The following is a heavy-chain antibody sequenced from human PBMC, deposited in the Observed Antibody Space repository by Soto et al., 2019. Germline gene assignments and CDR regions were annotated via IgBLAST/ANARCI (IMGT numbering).Heavy chain of an antibody. CDR3: ARGWRPADYSNYLYYYYMDV. D-gene: IGHD4-4*01. Sequence: QVQLVQSGAEVKKPGASVKVSCKASGYTFTSYGISWVRQAPGQGLEWMGWISAYNGNTNYAQKLQGRVTMTTDTSTSTAYMELRSLRSDDTAVYYCARGWRPADYSNYLYYYYMDVWGKGTTVTVSS. J-gene: IGHJ6*03. CDR1: GYTFTSYG. V-gene: IGHV1-18*01. CDR2: ISAYNGNT.